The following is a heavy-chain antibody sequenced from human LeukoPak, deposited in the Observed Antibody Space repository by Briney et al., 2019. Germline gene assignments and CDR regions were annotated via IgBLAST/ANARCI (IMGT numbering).Heavy chain of an antibody. J-gene: IGHJ5*02. CDR1: GSTFSSHW. Sequence: GGSLRLFCTASGSTFSSHWMLWLRQAPGKGHERVANINQHGSKRHFADSVQCRFTISRDNAKNLLYLQMNSLRAEDTAVYYCDCGRGCSWGQGTLVTVSS. V-gene: IGHV3-7*01. D-gene: IGHD2-21*02. CDR3: DCGRGCS. CDR2: INQHGSKR.